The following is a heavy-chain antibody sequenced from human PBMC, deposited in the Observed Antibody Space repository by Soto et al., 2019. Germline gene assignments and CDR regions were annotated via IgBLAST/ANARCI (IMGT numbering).Heavy chain of an antibody. V-gene: IGHV1-69*02. CDR1: GGTFSSYT. CDR2: IIPILGIA. D-gene: IGHD2-2*01. J-gene: IGHJ6*03. CDR3: ARSRVVVPAAMGYYYYYYMDV. Sequence: GASVKVSCKASGGTFSSYTISWVRQAPGQGLEWMGRIIPILGIANYAQKFQGRVTITADKSTSTAYMELSSLRSEDTAVYYCARSRVVVPAAMGYYYYYYMDVWGKGTTVTVSS.